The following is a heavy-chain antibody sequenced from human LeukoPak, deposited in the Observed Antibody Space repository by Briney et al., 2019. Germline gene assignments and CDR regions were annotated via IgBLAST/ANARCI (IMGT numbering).Heavy chain of an antibody. CDR3: ARHRYGGADY. D-gene: IGHD3-10*01. J-gene: IGHJ4*02. V-gene: IGHV4-31*03. Sequence: SQTLSLTCTVSGGSISSGGYYWSWIRQHPGKGLEWIGYIYYSGGTYYNPSLKSRVTISVDTSKNQFSLKLSSVTAADTAVYYCARHRYGGADYWGQGTLVTVSS. CDR2: IYYSGGT. CDR1: GGSISSGGYY.